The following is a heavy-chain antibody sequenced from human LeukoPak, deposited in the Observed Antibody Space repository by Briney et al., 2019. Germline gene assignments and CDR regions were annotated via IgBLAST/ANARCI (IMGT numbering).Heavy chain of an antibody. CDR3: AKSWFGPGDGYNWDFDY. Sequence: GGSLRLSCAASGFSFSSYSMNWVRQAPGKGLEWVAVISYDGSNKYYADSVKGRFTISRDNSKNTLYLQMNSLRAEDTAVYYCAKSWFGPGDGYNWDFDYWGQGTLVTVSS. J-gene: IGHJ4*02. CDR2: ISYDGSNK. D-gene: IGHD5-24*01. CDR1: GFSFSSYS. V-gene: IGHV3-30*18.